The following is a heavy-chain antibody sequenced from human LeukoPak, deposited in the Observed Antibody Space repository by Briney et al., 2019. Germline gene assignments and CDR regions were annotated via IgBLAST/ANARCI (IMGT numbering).Heavy chain of an antibody. CDR1: GFTFSSYW. CDR3: ARGFGKYSYYYMDV. J-gene: IGHJ6*03. CDR2: INSDGSST. V-gene: IGHV3-74*01. D-gene: IGHD3-10*01. Sequence: PGGSLRLSCAASGFTFSSYWMHWVRQAPGKGLVWVSRINSDGSSTSYADSVKGRFTISRDNAKNTLYLQMNSLRAEDTAVYYCARGFGKYSYYYMDVWGKGTTVTVSS.